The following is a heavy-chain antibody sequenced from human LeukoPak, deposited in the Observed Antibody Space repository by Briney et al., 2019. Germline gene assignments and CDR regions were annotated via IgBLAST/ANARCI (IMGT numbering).Heavy chain of an antibody. D-gene: IGHD3-9*01. CDR3: ARLFRYSVVLRYFDWSIDS. V-gene: IGHV5-51*01. J-gene: IGHJ4*02. Sequence: PGESLKISCKGSGYSFTSYWIGWVRQMPGKGLEWMGIIYPSDSDTRYSPSFQGQVTISADKSITTAYLQWSSLRASDTAIYYCARLFRYSVVLRYFDWSIDSWGQGTLVTVSS. CDR2: IYPSDSDT. CDR1: GYSFTSYW.